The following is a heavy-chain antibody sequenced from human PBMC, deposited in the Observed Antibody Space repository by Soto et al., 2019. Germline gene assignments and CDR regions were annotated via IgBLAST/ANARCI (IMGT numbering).Heavy chain of an antibody. D-gene: IGHD2-21*01. Sequence: GGSLRLSCAASGFTFSSYSMNWVRQAPGKGLEWVSYISSSSSTIYYADSVKGRFTISRDNAKNSLYLQMNSLRDEDTAVYYCARVPLWSFRGSDYHSYGMDGWGQGTTVTV. CDR1: GFTFSSYS. CDR3: ARVPLWSFRGSDYHSYGMDG. J-gene: IGHJ6*02. CDR2: ISSSSSTI. V-gene: IGHV3-48*02.